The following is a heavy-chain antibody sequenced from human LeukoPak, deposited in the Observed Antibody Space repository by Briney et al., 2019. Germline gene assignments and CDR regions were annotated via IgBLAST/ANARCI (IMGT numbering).Heavy chain of an antibody. J-gene: IGHJ4*02. CDR3: ARHRGDFDWLPYYFDY. CDR2: IYYSGST. V-gene: IGHV4-59*08. Sequence: PSETLSLTCTVSGGSISSYYWSWIRQPPGKGLEWIGYIYYSGSTNYNPSLKSRVTISVDTSKNQFSLKLSSVPAADTAVYYCARHRGDFDWLPYYFDYWGRGTLVTVSS. D-gene: IGHD3-9*01. CDR1: GGSISSYY.